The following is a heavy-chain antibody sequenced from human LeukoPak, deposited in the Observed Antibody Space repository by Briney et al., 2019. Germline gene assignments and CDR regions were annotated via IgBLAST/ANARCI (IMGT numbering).Heavy chain of an antibody. J-gene: IGHJ4*02. CDR2: FNPSGAGT. Sequence: ASVKVSCKASGYTFISYYIYWVRQAPGQGFQWMGIFNPSGAGTRYAQEFQGRVTMTKDMSTTTVYMELSSLRSDDTAIYYCSRGDSTGFVDFWGQGTLVTVSS. V-gene: IGHV1-46*01. CDR1: GYTFISYY. D-gene: IGHD3-22*01. CDR3: SRGDSTGFVDF.